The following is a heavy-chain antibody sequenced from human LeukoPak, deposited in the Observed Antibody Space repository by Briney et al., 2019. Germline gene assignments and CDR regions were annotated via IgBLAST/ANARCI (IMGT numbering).Heavy chain of an antibody. J-gene: IGHJ3*02. CDR3: ASWHNYVWGSYRYNAFDI. CDR1: GGSISSYY. CDR2: IYYSGST. D-gene: IGHD3-16*02. Sequence: SETLSLTCTVSGGSISSYYWSWIRQPPGKGLEWIGYIYYSGSTNYNPSLKSRVTISVDTSKNQFSLKLSSVTAADTAVYYCASWHNYVWGSYRYNAFDIWGQGTMVTVSS. V-gene: IGHV4-59*01.